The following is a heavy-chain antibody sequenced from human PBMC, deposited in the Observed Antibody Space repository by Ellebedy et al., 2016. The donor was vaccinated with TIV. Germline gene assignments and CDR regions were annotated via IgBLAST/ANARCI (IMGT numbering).Heavy chain of an antibody. Sequence: GGSLRLSCAASGFTFSSYWMHWVRQAPGKGLVWVSCIKSDGSITTYADSVKGRFTISRDNAKNTLDLQMNSLRAEDTALYYCASEHCSGGSCYSAFDYWGQGTLVTVSS. J-gene: IGHJ4*02. CDR3: ASEHCSGGSCYSAFDY. CDR1: GFTFSSYW. V-gene: IGHV3-74*01. CDR2: IKSDGSIT. D-gene: IGHD2-15*01.